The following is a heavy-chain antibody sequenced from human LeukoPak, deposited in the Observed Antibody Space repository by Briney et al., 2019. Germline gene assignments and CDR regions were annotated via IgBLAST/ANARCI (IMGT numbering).Heavy chain of an antibody. D-gene: IGHD5-18*01. V-gene: IGHV3-23*01. CDR3: AKIASENGYKPVDK. CDR2: IGASDGST. CDR1: GFTFSICA. J-gene: IGHJ4*02. Sequence: GRSLRLSCAASGFTFSICAMSWVRQAPGKGLEWVSAIGASDGSTYHADSVKGRFTISRDNSRNTLYLQMNSLRAEDTAVYYCAKIASENGYKPVDKWGQGTLVTVSS.